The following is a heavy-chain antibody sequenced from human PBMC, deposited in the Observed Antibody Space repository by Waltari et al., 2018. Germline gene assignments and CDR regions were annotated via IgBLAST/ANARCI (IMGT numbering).Heavy chain of an antibody. CDR3: ASKDPTKWLRAGSAFDI. Sequence: QVQLVQSGAEVKKPGASVKVSCKASGYTFTGYYMHWVRQAPGQGLEWMGWINPNRCGTNYAQKFQGRVTMTRDTSISTAYMELSRLRSDDTAVYYCASKDPTKWLRAGSAFDIWGQGTMVTVSS. CDR2: INPNRCGT. V-gene: IGHV1-2*02. J-gene: IGHJ3*02. D-gene: IGHD5-12*01. CDR1: GYTFTGYY.